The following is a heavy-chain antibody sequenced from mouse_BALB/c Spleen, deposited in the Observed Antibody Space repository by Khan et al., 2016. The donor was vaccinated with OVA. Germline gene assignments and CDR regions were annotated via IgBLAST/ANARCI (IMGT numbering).Heavy chain of an antibody. J-gene: IGHJ2*01. CDR1: GFNIKDTH. CDR2: IDPENGNP. D-gene: IGHD4-1*01. CDR3: VPTGTGDYFDY. V-gene: IGHV14-3*02. Sequence: VQLKESGAELVKPGASVKLSCTASGFNIKDTHMHWVKQRPEQGLEWIGRIDPENGNPKYDPKFQGKATITADTSSNTAYLQFSSLTSEDTAVYYCVPTGTGDYFDYWGQGTTLTVSS.